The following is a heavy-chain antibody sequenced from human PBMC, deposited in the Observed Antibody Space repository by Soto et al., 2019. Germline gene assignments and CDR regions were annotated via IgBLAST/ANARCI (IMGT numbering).Heavy chain of an antibody. Sequence: SETLCLTCTVSGGSISSYYCSWIRQPPGKGLEWIGYIYYSGSTNYNPSLKSRVTISVDTSKNQFSLKLSSVTAADTAVYYCARGGSSGWYGANYFDYWGQGTLVTVSS. V-gene: IGHV4-59*01. CDR3: ARGGSSGWYGANYFDY. D-gene: IGHD6-19*01. CDR2: IYYSGST. J-gene: IGHJ4*02. CDR1: GGSISSYY.